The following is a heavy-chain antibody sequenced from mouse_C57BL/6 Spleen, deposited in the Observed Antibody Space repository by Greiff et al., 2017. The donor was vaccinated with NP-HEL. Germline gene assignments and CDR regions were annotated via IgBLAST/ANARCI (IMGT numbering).Heavy chain of an antibody. CDR3: TTARYGYDPAWFAY. V-gene: IGHV14-1*01. D-gene: IGHD2-2*01. CDR2: IDPEDGDT. CDR1: GFNIKDYY. J-gene: IGHJ3*01. Sequence: EVQLQQSGAELVRPGASVKLSCTASGFNIKDYYMHWVKQRPEQGLEWIGRIDPEDGDTEYAPKFQGKATMTADTSSNTAYLQLSSLTSEDTAVYYCTTARYGYDPAWFAYWGQGTLVTVSA.